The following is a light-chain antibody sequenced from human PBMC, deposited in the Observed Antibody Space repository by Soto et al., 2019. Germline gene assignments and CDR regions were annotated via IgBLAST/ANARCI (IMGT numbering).Light chain of an antibody. J-gene: IGKJ4*01. CDR1: QNIDIY. CDR3: QQSYSSPRT. Sequence: DIQMTQSPSSLSASVGDRVTITCRASQNIDIYLTWYQQKPGKASKLLIFAASHLQSGVPSRFSGSGSGTDFTLTISSLQPEDLATYDCQQSYSSPRTFGGGTKVEV. V-gene: IGKV1-39*01. CDR2: AAS.